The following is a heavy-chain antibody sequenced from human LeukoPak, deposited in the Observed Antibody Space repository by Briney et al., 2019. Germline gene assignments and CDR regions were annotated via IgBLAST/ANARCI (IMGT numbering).Heavy chain of an antibody. V-gene: IGHV4-34*01. CDR3: ARLLRWGGYYFDY. CDR1: GGSFSDYY. Sequence: SETLSLTCAVYGGSFSDYYWSWIRQPPGKGLEWIGEINHSGTTSYNPSLKSRVTISIDTSKNQFSLKLNSVTAADTAVYYCARLLRWGGYYFDYWGQGTLVTVS. J-gene: IGHJ4*02. CDR2: INHSGTT. D-gene: IGHD4-23*01.